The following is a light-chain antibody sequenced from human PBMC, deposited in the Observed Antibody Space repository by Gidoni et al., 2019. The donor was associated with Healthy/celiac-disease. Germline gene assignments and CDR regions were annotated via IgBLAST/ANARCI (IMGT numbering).Light chain of an antibody. CDR3: QKYNSAPSWT. CDR1: KGISNY. V-gene: IGKV1-27*01. Sequence: DIQMTQSPSSLSASVGDRVTITCRESKGISNYLVWYQQKPGKVPKLLIYAASTLQSGGPSRFSGSGSGTDFTLTISSLQPEDVATYYCQKYNSAPSWTFGQGTKVEIK. CDR2: AAS. J-gene: IGKJ1*01.